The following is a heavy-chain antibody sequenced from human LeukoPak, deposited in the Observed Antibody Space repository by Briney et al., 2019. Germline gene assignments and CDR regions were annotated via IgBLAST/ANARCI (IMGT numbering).Heavy chain of an antibody. D-gene: IGHD6-6*01. CDR3: ARRVRQLVWGNRFDP. Sequence: PGGSLRLSCAASGFTFSSYWMSWVRQAPGKGLEWVANIKQDGSEKYYVDSVKARFTISRDNAKNSLYLQMNSLRAEDTAVYYCARRVRQLVWGNRFDPWGQGTLVTVSS. CDR2: IKQDGSEK. J-gene: IGHJ5*02. V-gene: IGHV3-7*01. CDR1: GFTFSSYW.